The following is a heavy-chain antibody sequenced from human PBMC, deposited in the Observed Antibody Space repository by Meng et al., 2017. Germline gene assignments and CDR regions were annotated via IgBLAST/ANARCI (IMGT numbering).Heavy chain of an antibody. CDR1: GFTFSSYA. J-gene: IGHJ4*02. V-gene: IGHV3-23*01. CDR2: FSGSGGST. D-gene: IGHD6-13*01. Sequence: GGSLRLSCAASGFTFSSYAISWVRQAPGKGLEWVSAFSGSGGSTYYADSVEGRFTVSRNNSKNTLYLQLNSLRAEDTAVYSCAKMYSSSSPYSFDYWGQGTLVTVSS. CDR3: AKMYSSSSPYSFDY.